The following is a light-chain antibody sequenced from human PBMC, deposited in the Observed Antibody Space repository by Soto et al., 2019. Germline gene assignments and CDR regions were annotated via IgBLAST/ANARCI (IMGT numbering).Light chain of an antibody. CDR1: HAVSSSY. CDR3: QQYNNWLPIT. J-gene: IGKJ5*01. V-gene: IGKV3D-15*01. CDR2: SAS. Sequence: ILLTQSPGTLSLSPGERATLSCRVGHAVSSSYLAWYQQKPGQAPSLIIYSASSRATGVPTRFSGSESGAEFTLTISSLQSEDFAVYYCQQYNNWLPITFGQGTRLEIK.